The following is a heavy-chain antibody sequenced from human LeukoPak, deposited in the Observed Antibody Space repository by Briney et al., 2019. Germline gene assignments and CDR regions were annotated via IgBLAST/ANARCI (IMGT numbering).Heavy chain of an antibody. CDR2: IIPILGIA. D-gene: IGHD3-22*01. CDR3: ARDSINYYDSSGYYMFGY. V-gene: IGHV1-69*04. CDR1: GGTFSSYA. J-gene: IGHJ4*02. Sequence: SVKVSCKASGGTFSSYAISWVRQAPGQGLEWMGRIIPILGIANYAQKFQGRVTITADKSTSTAYMELSSLRSEDTAVYYCARDSINYYDSSGYYMFGYWGQGTLVTVSS.